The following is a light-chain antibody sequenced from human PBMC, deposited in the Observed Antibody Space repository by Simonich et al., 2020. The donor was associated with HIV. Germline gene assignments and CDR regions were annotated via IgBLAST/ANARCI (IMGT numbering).Light chain of an antibody. CDR3: QHYYTIPYT. V-gene: IGKV4-1*01. Sequence: DIVMTQSPDSLAVSLGERATINCKSSQSVLYSSNNKNYLAWYQQKPGQPPKLRIYWASTRESGVPDRFSGSGSGTDFTLTISSLQAEDVAVYYCQHYYTIPYTFGQGTKLEIK. CDR1: QSVLYSSNNKNY. J-gene: IGKJ2*01. CDR2: WAS.